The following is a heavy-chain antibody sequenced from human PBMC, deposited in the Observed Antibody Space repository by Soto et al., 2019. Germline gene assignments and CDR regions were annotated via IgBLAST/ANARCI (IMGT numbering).Heavy chain of an antibody. Sequence: EVQLVESGGGSVQPGGSLRLSCVASGFTFRSHWMHWVRQFPGKGLVWVSRISSNGSTTNYADAVKGRFSISRDNSKNTLYLHMDSLGPEDTAVYYCVRDCPDYDFWSGYPFDYWGQGTLVAVSA. CDR1: GFTFRSHW. D-gene: IGHD3-3*01. CDR3: VRDCPDYDFWSGYPFDY. CDR2: ISSNGSTT. V-gene: IGHV3-74*01. J-gene: IGHJ4*02.